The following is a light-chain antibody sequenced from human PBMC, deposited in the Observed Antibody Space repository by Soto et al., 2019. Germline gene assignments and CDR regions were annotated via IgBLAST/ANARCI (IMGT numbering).Light chain of an antibody. V-gene: IGKV1-16*02. CDR2: DAS. Sequence: DIQMTQSPSSLSASVGDRVTITCRASQDISNHLAWFQQKPGKPPKSLIYDASSLQSGVPSKFSGSGSGTDFNLTISSLQPEDFATYYCQQYHNYPVTFGGGTKVEIK. CDR3: QQYHNYPVT. J-gene: IGKJ4*01. CDR1: QDISNH.